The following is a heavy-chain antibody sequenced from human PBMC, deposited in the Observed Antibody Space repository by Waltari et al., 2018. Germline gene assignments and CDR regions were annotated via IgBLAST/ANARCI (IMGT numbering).Heavy chain of an antibody. J-gene: IGHJ4*02. D-gene: IGHD5-18*01. CDR2: IHPNSGGT. V-gene: IGHV1-2*04. CDR3: ARGGPPGGYSYGLLDFDY. Sequence: QVQLVQSGAEVKKPGASVKVSCKASGYTFTGYYMHWVRQAPGQGLEWMGWIHPNSGGTNYAQKVQGWVTMTRDTSSSTAYMELSRLRSDDTAVYYCARGGPPGGYSYGLLDFDYWGQGTLVTVSS. CDR1: GYTFTGYY.